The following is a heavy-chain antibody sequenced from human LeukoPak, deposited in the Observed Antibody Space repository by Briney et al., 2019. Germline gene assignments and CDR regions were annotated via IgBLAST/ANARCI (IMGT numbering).Heavy chain of an antibody. CDR3: ARAITGTTYFDY. J-gene: IGHJ4*02. V-gene: IGHV1-46*01. CDR1: GYTXTSYX. Sequence: ASXXVSXKAXGYTXTSYXMXXVRQAPGQGLEWMGIINPSGGSTSYAQKFQGRVTMTRDTSTSTVYMELSSLRSEDTAVYYCARAITGTTYFDYWGQGTLVTVSS. D-gene: IGHD1-20*01. CDR2: INPSGGST.